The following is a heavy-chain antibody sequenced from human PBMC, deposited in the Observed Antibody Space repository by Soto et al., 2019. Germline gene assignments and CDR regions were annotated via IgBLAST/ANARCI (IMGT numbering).Heavy chain of an antibody. Sequence: GSLRLACTASGFTFSDYYMSWIRQAPGKGLEWVSYISSSSSYTNYADSVKGRFTISRDNAKNSLYLQMSSLRAEDTAVYYCAREDYGSGSYIYWGQGTLVTVSS. CDR2: ISSSSSYT. CDR3: AREDYGSGSYIY. V-gene: IGHV3-11*06. J-gene: IGHJ4*02. D-gene: IGHD3-10*01. CDR1: GFTFSDYY.